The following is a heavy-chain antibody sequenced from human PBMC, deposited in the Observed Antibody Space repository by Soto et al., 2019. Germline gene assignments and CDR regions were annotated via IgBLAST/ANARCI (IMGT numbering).Heavy chain of an antibody. J-gene: IGHJ4*02. CDR3: TRNGYVAVDY. V-gene: IGHV3-48*02. CDR2: ISGSSSTT. Sequence: EVELVESGGNLVQPGGSLRLSCAASGFTFSSYSMNWVRQAPGKGLEWVSYISGSSSTTYYADSVKGRFTISRDNAKNSLYLQMNSLREEDTAVYYCTRNGYVAVDYWGQGTLVTVSS. D-gene: IGHD5-18*01. CDR1: GFTFSSYS.